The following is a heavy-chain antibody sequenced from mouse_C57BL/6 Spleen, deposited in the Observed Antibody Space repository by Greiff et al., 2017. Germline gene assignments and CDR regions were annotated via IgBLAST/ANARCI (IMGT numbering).Heavy chain of an antibody. J-gene: IGHJ2*01. V-gene: IGHV3-5*01. CDR2: IYYSGTI. D-gene: IGHD2-4*01. Sequence: VQLQQSGPGLVKPSQTVFLTCTVTGISITTGYYRWSWIRQFPGNKLEWIGYIYYSGTIPYTPSLTSRTTITRDTPKNQFFLEMNSLTAEDTATYYCARYDYSAFDYWGQGTTLTVSS. CDR3: ARYDYSAFDY. CDR1: GISITTGYYR.